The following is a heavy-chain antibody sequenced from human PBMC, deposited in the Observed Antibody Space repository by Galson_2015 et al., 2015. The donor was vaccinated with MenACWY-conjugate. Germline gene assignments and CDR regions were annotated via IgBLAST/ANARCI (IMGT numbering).Heavy chain of an antibody. J-gene: IGHJ4*02. CDR1: GFTFSSYA. V-gene: IGHV3-23*01. D-gene: IGHD2-15*01. Sequence: SLRLSCAASGFTFSSYAMSWVRQAPGKGLEWVSAISGSGGSTYYADSVKGRFTISRDNSKNTLYLQMNSLRDEGTAVYYCAKGPDCSGGSCYSAKQHFDYWGQGTLVTVSS. CDR2: ISGSGGST. CDR3: AKGPDCSGGSCYSAKQHFDY.